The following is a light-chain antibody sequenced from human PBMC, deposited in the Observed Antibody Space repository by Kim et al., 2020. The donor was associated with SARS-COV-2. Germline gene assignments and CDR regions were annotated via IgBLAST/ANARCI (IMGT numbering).Light chain of an antibody. CDR2: DVT. CDR1: SSDVGGYNY. CDR3: CSYAGTFTFYV. Sequence: SVTISRTGTSSDVGGYNYVSWYQQHQGKAPKLMIYDVTKRPSGVPDRFSGSKSGNTASLTISGLQAEDEADYYCCSYAGTFTFYVFGTGTKVTVL. V-gene: IGLV2-11*01. J-gene: IGLJ1*01.